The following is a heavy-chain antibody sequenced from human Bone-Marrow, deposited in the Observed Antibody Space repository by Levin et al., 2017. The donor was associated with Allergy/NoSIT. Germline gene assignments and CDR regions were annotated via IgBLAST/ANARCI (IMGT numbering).Heavy chain of an antibody. J-gene: IGHJ4*02. V-gene: IGHV3-33*01. D-gene: IGHD1-26*01. CDR2: IWYDGSKK. CDR3: AGGDSGSYHFDY. Sequence: GGSLRLSCEVSGFTFRTHGMHWVRQAPGKGLEWVALIWYDGSKKYYADSLKGRFTISRDNSKKTLYLQMNSLRAEDTAVYHCAGGDSGSYHFDYWGLGTLVTVSS. CDR1: GFTFRTHG.